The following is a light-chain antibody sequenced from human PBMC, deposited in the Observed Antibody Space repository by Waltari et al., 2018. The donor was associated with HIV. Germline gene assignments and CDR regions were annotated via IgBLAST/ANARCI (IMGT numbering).Light chain of an antibody. CDR3: NSRDRSGYLHVV. CDR1: SRRFYS. CDR2: GRN. V-gene: IGLV3-19*01. Sequence: SSELTQGPAVSVALGQTVRITCQGDSRRFYSASWYQQKPEPAPVLVIYGRNNRPSGIPARFSGSRSGNTASLTITVAQAEDEAYDYCNSRDRSGYLHVVFGGRTKLTVL. J-gene: IGLJ2*01.